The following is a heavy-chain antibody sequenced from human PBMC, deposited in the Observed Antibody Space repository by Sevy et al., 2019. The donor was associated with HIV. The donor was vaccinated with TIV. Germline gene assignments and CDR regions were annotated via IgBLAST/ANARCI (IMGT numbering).Heavy chain of an antibody. D-gene: IGHD2-15*01. CDR1: GFTFSSYG. CDR3: AKDSRAVVTNWFDP. CDR2: IRYDGSNK. Sequence: GESLKISCAASGFTFSSYGMHWVRQAPGKGLEWVAVIRYDGSNKYYADSVKGRFTISRDNSKNTLYLQMNSLRAEDTAVYYCAKDSRAVVTNWFDPWGQGTLVTVSS. J-gene: IGHJ5*02. V-gene: IGHV3-30*02.